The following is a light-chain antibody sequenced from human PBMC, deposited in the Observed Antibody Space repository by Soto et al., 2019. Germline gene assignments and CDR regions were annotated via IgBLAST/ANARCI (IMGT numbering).Light chain of an antibody. Sequence: QSALTQPASVSGSPGQSITISCTGTSSDVGDYNYVYWYQQHPGKAPKLMIYDVSNRPSGVSNRFSGSKSGNTASLTISGLQAEDEADYFCISYTSSSTPYVFGTGTQLTVL. V-gene: IGLV2-14*03. J-gene: IGLJ1*01. CDR3: ISYTSSSTPYV. CDR2: DVS. CDR1: SSDVGDYNY.